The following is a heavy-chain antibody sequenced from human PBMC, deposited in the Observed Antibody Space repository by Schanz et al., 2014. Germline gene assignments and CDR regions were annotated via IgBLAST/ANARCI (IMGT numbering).Heavy chain of an antibody. J-gene: IGHJ4*02. V-gene: IGHV1-18*01. Sequence: QVQLVQSGGEVKTPGASVKVSCKASGYTFTRSGISWGRQAPGQGLEWMGWIGGSAGNTNFAQKFQGRVTMTTDTSTSTVYMELRSLTSDDSAVYYCARDRDQWDGNYLDYWGQGTLVTVSS. D-gene: IGHD1-26*01. CDR1: GYTFTRSG. CDR3: ARDRDQWDGNYLDY. CDR2: IGGSAGNT.